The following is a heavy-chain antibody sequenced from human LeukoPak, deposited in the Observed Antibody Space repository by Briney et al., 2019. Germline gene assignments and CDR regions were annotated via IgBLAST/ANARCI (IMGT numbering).Heavy chain of an antibody. CDR1: GFSFSSYA. CDR3: AKSKVVAATMGKFDY. V-gene: IGHV3-23*01. Sequence: GGSLRLSFGASGFSFSSYAMNWGRRAPGRGVGWVSAISGSDGSTYYADSVKGRFTTSRDNSTNTLYLQMNSLRAEDTAVYYCAKSKVVAATMGKFDYWGQGTLVTVSS. D-gene: IGHD2-15*01. J-gene: IGHJ4*02. CDR2: ISGSDGST.